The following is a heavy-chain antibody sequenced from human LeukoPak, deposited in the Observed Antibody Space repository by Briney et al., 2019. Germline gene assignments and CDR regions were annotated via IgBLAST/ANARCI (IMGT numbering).Heavy chain of an antibody. CDR3: TSPSDTAMVSLSDY. D-gene: IGHD5-18*01. CDR2: IRSKAYGGTT. CDR1: GFTFGDYA. Sequence: GGSLRLSCTASGFTFGDYAMSWFRQAPGKGLEWVGFIRSKAYGGTTEYAASVKGRFTISRDDSKSIAYLQMNSLKTEDTAVYYCTSPSDTAMVSLSDYWGQGTLVTVSS. V-gene: IGHV3-49*03. J-gene: IGHJ4*02.